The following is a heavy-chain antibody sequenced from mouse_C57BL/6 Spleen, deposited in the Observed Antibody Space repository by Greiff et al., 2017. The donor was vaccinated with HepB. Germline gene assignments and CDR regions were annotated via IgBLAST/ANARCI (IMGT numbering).Heavy chain of an antibody. Sequence: VQLQQSGAELVKPGASVKMSCKASGYTFTSYWITWVKQRPGQGLEWIGDIYPGSGSTNYNEKFKSKATLTVDTSSSTAYMQLSSLTSEDAAVYYCARALLGPWFAYWGQGTLVTVSA. J-gene: IGHJ3*01. CDR2: IYPGSGST. CDR1: GYTFTSYW. D-gene: IGHD4-1*01. V-gene: IGHV1-55*01. CDR3: ARALLGPWFAY.